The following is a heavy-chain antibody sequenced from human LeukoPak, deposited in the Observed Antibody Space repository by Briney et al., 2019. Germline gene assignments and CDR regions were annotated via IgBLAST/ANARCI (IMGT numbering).Heavy chain of an antibody. CDR1: GYTFTSYG. V-gene: IGHV1-18*01. D-gene: IGHD3-10*02. CDR2: ISAYNGNT. CDR3: ARDLFGSAGY. J-gene: IGHJ4*02. Sequence: GASVKVSCKASGYTFTSYGISWVRQAPGQGLEWMGWISAYNGNTNYAQKFQGRVTMTRDTSISTAYMELSRLRSDDTAVYYCARDLFGSAGYWGQGTLVTVSS.